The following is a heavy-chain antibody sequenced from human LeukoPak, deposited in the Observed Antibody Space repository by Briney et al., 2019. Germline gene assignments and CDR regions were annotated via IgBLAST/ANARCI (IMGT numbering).Heavy chain of an antibody. J-gene: IGHJ5*02. V-gene: IGHV2-26*01. CDR3: ARMGRYDFWSGYQGNWFDP. Sequence: SGPTLVNPTEPLTLTCTVSGFSLSNARRGVSWIRQPPGKALEWLAHLFWHEERSYSTSLDSKLTISEDTSKSQSVLTLTNMNHVDTATYYCARMGRYDFWSGYQGNWFDPWGQGTLVTVSS. CDR2: LFWHEER. D-gene: IGHD3-3*01. CDR1: GFSLSNARRG.